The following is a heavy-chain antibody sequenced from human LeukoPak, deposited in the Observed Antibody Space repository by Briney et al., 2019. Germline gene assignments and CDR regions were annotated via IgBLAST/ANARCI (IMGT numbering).Heavy chain of an antibody. CDR2: IYDDGST. J-gene: IGHJ5*02. Sequence: SETLSLTCTVSGGSISHNYWSWIRQPPGNNLEWIGYIYDDGSTNYNPSLESRVTISVDTPKNQFSLRLTSVTAADTAVYFRARDGVLVPGSDNWFDPWGRGILVTVSS. CDR3: ARDGVLVPGSDNWFDP. CDR1: GGSISHNY. V-gene: IGHV4-59*01. D-gene: IGHD6-19*01.